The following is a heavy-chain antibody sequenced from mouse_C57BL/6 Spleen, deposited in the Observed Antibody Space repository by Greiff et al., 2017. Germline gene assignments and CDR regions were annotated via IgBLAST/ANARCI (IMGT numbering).Heavy chain of an antibody. Sequence: QVQLKESGAELVKPGASVKISCKASGYAFSSYWMNWVKQRPGKGLEWIGQIYPGDGDTNYNGKFKGKATLTADKSSSTAYMQLSSLTSEDSAVYFCARLITTYYFDYWGQGTTLTVSS. CDR3: ARLITTYYFDY. CDR1: GYAFSSYW. J-gene: IGHJ2*01. CDR2: IYPGDGDT. V-gene: IGHV1-80*01. D-gene: IGHD1-1*01.